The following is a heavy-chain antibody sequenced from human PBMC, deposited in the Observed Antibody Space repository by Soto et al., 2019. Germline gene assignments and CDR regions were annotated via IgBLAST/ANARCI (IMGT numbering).Heavy chain of an antibody. CDR2: IFWDDDK. CDR1: GFSLSTSGVA. CDR3: ARIFDFWSGYYSSY. J-gene: IGHJ4*02. V-gene: IGHV2-5*02. Sequence: KCGPTLVNPTQTLTLTCTFSGFSLSTSGVAVGWIRQAPRKAPEWLAFIFWDDDKRYSPSLENRLTITKDTSKNQVVLTMTNMDPVDTATYYCARIFDFWSGYYSSYWGRGTLVTVSS. D-gene: IGHD3-3*01.